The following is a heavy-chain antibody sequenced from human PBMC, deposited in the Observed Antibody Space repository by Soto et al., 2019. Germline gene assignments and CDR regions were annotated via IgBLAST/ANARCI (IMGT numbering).Heavy chain of an antibody. Sequence: EVQLLESGGHLVQPGGSLRLSCAASGFTFNTYTMNWVRQAPGKGLEWVSGIVGGSGGTYYADSVKGRFTISADNSKNIRFLQMNSLRDEDTAIYCCAKHRLLDGIWSLYFWGRLTLVTPSS. CDR3: AKHRLLDGIWSLYF. J-gene: IGHJ4*02. V-gene: IGHV3-23*01. D-gene: IGHD2-15*01. CDR2: IVGGSGGT. CDR1: GFTFNTYT.